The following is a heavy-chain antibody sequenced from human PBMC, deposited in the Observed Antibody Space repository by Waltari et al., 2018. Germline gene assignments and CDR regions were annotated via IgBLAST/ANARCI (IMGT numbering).Heavy chain of an antibody. D-gene: IGHD6-13*01. Sequence: QVQLVQSGAEVKKPGASVKVSCKASGYTFTGYYMHWVRQAPGQGLEWMGRINPNSGGTNYAQKFQGRVTMTRDTSISTAYMELSRLRSDDTAVYYCARVRRITAAGPDAFDIRGQGTMVTVSS. J-gene: IGHJ3*02. V-gene: IGHV1-2*06. CDR3: ARVRRITAAGPDAFDI. CDR2: INPNSGGT. CDR1: GYTFTGYY.